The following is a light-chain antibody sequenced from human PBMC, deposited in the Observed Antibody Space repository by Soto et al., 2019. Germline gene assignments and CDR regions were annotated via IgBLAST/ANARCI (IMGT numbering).Light chain of an antibody. CDR3: QQFYSPVLS. CDR2: GTS. J-gene: IGKJ4*01. V-gene: IGKV1-39*01. Sequence: DVQMTQSPSSLSASIGDRVTLTCRASQNIAEFLNWYQVKSDKGPKLLIYGTSTLQSGVQSRFSGGGSGTEFTLTISNLHPEDFAVYYCQQFYSPVLSFGGGTRVELK. CDR1: QNIAEF.